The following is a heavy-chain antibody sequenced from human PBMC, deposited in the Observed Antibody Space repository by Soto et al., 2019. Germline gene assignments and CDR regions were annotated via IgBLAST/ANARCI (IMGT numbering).Heavy chain of an antibody. D-gene: IGHD3-10*01. Sequence: GASVKASCKASGYTFTTFGISWVRQAPGHGLEWVGWISANNGNTKYSQKFQGRVSLTTETSASTAYMDLRSLRSDDTAVYYCARSAPCDMDAITPVEFRGQGTQVTFSS. J-gene: IGHJ4*02. V-gene: IGHV1-18*01. CDR2: ISANNGNT. CDR1: GYTFTTFG. CDR3: ARSAPCDMDAITPVEF.